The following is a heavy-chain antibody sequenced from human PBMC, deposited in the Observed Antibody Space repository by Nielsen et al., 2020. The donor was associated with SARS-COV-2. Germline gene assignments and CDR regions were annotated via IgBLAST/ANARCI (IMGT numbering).Heavy chain of an antibody. V-gene: IGHV4-59*01. D-gene: IGHD3-10*01. J-gene: IGHJ4*02. CDR3: ARGLLLLRFGDPSKYYFDF. CDR2: IYESGSA. Sequence: SETLSLTCSVSGGTINDYYWSWIRQPPGKGLEWIGYIYESGSANYNPSLKSRVNISVDTSKNQFSLRLSSVTAADTAVYYCARGLLLLRFGDPSKYYFDFWGPGTLVTVSS. CDR1: GGTINDYY.